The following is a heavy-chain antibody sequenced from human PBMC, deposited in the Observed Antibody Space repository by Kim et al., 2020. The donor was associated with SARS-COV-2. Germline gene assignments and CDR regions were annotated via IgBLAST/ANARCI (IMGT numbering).Heavy chain of an antibody. J-gene: IGHJ5*02. V-gene: IGHV3-23*01. CDR2: ISGSGGST. CDR3: AKVIERFGEYNWFDP. CDR1: GFTFSSYA. D-gene: IGHD3-10*01. Sequence: GGSLRLSCAASGFTFSSYAMSWVRQAPGKGLEWVSAISGSGGSTYYADSVKGRFTISRDNSKNTLYLQMNSLRAEDTAVYYCAKVIERFGEYNWFDPWGQGTLVTVSS.